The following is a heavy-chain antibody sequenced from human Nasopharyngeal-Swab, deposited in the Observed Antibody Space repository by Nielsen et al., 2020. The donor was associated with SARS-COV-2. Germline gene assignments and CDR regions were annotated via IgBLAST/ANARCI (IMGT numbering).Heavy chain of an antibody. CDR2: IKSKTDGGTT. Sequence: WIRQPPGKGLEWVGRIKSKTDGGTTGYAAPVKGRFTISRDDSKNTLYLQVNSLKTEDTAVYYCTTVRFHCSSTSCYRWFDPWGQGTLVTVSS. V-gene: IGHV3-15*01. J-gene: IGHJ5*02. CDR3: TTVRFHCSSTSCYRWFDP. D-gene: IGHD2-2*01.